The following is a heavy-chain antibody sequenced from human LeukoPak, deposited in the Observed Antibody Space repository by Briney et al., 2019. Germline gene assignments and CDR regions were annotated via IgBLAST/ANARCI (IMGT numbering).Heavy chain of an antibody. Sequence: GGSLRLSCAASGFTFSSYAVTWVRQAPGKGLEWVSTISSSGTTTYYADSVKGRFTISRDNSKNTLYLQMNSLRAEDTALYYCVRGFTYGYFDYWGQGTLVTVSS. D-gene: IGHD5-18*01. J-gene: IGHJ4*02. CDR2: ISSSGTTT. V-gene: IGHV3-23*01. CDR3: VRGFTYGYFDY. CDR1: GFTFSSYA.